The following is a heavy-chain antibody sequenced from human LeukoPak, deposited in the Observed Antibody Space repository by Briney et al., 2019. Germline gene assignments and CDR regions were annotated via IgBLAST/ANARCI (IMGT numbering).Heavy chain of an antibody. V-gene: IGHV3-21*01. CDR2: ISSSSSYI. J-gene: IGHJ6*02. D-gene: IGHD3-9*01. Sequence: GGSLRLSCAASGFTFSSCSMNWVRQAPGKGLEWVSSISSSSSYIYYADSVKGRFTISRDNAKNSLYLQMNSLRAEDTAVYYCARDYRPGYYDILTGYYPNYYGMDVWGQGTTVTVSS. CDR3: ARDYRPGYYDILTGYYPNYYGMDV. CDR1: GFTFSSCS.